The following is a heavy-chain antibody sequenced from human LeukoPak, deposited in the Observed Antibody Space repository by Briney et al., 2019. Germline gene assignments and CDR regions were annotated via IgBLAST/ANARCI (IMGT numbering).Heavy chain of an antibody. D-gene: IGHD5-12*01. CDR3: ARVVSGVATTRVDY. V-gene: IGHV4-39*07. CDR1: GGSISSSSYY. CDR2: IYYSGST. J-gene: IGHJ4*02. Sequence: SETLSLTCTVSGGSISSSSYYWGWIRQPPGKGLEWIGSIYYSGSTYYNPSLKSRVTISVDTSKNQFSLKLSSVTAADTAVYYCARVVSGVATTRVDYWGQGTLVTVSS.